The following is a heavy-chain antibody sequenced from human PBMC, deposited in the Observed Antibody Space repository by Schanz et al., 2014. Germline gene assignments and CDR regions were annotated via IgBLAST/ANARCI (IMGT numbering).Heavy chain of an antibody. Sequence: QVQLVQSGPEVEKPGASVKVSCKASGYTFISYGIKWVRQAPGQGLEWMGWISAYNGHTDYAQKLQGRVTLTTDTSTSTAYMELRNLRSDDTAVYYCARGGYSYALSAFDIWGQGTMVTVSS. CDR1: GYTFISYG. J-gene: IGHJ3*02. D-gene: IGHD5-18*01. V-gene: IGHV1-18*01. CDR3: ARGGYSYALSAFDI. CDR2: ISAYNGHT.